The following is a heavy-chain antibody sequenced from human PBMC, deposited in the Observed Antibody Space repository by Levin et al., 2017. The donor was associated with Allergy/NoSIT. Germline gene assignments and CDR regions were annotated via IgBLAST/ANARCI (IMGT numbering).Heavy chain of an antibody. CDR1: GFTFSSYS. V-gene: IGHV3-21*01. CDR3: AADDFWSGYRPYYYYGMDV. CDR2: ISSSSSYI. Sequence: ETLSLTCAASGFTFSSYSMNWVRQAPGKGLEWVSSISSSSSYIYYADSVKGRFTISRDNAKNSLYLQMNSLRAEDTAVYYCAADDFWSGYRPYYYYGMDVWGQGTTVTVSS. D-gene: IGHD3-3*01. J-gene: IGHJ6*02.